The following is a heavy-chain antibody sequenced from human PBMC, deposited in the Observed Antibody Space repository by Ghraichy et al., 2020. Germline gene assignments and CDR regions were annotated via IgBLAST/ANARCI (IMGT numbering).Heavy chain of an antibody. CDR2: ISSSSSYI. V-gene: IGHV3-21*01. CDR1: GFTFSSYS. CDR3: ARDGYSSGWYEGAYYYYGMDV. J-gene: IGHJ6*02. D-gene: IGHD6-19*01. Sequence: GGSLRLSCAASGFTFSSYSMNWVRQAPGKGLEWVSSISSSSSYIYYADSVKGRFTISRDNAKNSLYLQMNSLRAEDTAVYYCARDGYSSGWYEGAYYYYGMDVWGQGTTVTVSS.